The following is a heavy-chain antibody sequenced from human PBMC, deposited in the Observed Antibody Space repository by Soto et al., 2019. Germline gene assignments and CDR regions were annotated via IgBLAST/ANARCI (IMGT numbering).Heavy chain of an antibody. V-gene: IGHV1-18*04. J-gene: IGHJ5*02. Sequence: SMKVSCKASVYTFTRYYMHWVRQDPGQGLELMGWISAYDGKTTYAEKFQGRVTLTTDTSTSTAYMELRSLRSDDTAIYYCARDPHEFWTSYWFDPWGQGTPVTVSS. CDR3: ARDPHEFWTSYWFDP. CDR2: ISAYDGKT. CDR1: VYTFTRYY. D-gene: IGHD3-3*01.